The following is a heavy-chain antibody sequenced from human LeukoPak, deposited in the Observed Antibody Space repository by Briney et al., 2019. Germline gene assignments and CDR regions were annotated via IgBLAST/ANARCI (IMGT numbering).Heavy chain of an antibody. Sequence: ASVKVSCKASGYTFTSYYIHSVRQPPGQGLAWMGIINPSGGNTNYARKLQGRVTMTRDTTTSTVYMELSSLRSEDTAMYYCAREEDGGYFDYWGQGTVVTVSS. J-gene: IGHJ4*02. D-gene: IGHD2-15*01. CDR1: GYTFTSYY. CDR2: INPSGGNT. CDR3: AREEDGGYFDY. V-gene: IGHV1-46*01.